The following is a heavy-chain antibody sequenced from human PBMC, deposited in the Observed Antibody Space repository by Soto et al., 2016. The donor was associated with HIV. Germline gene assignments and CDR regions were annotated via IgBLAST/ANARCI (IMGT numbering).Heavy chain of an antibody. V-gene: IGHV4-38-2*02. J-gene: IGHJ4*02. D-gene: IGHD5-12*01. CDR3: ARDPARYSGYDSGGY. Sequence: QVQLQESGPGLVKPSETLSLTCAVSGYSISSGYYWGWIRQPPGKGLEWIGSIYHSGSTYYNPSLKSRVTISVDTSKNQFSLKLSSVTAADTAVYYCARDPARYSGYDSGGYWGQGTL. CDR1: GYSISSGYY. CDR2: IYHSGST.